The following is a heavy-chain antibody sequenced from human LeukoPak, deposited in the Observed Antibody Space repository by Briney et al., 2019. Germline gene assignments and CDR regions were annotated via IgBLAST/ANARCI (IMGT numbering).Heavy chain of an antibody. CDR1: GFAFSSNS. CDR2: ISSSSTTI. V-gene: IGHV3-48*01. CDR3: ATDRGRFFDY. Sequence: PGGSLRLSCAASGFAFSSNSMNWVRQAPGKGLEWVSFISSSSTTIYYADSVKGRFTISRDNAKNSLYLQTNSLRVEDTAVYYCATDRGRFFDYWGQGVLVTVSS. J-gene: IGHJ4*02. D-gene: IGHD3-10*01.